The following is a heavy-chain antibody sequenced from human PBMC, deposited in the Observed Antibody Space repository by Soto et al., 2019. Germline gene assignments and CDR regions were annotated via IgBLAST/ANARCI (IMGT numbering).Heavy chain of an antibody. CDR3: ASWGIAAAGYGMDV. Sequence: PGGSLRLSCAASGFTFSSYGMHWVRQAPGKGLEWVAVIWYDGSNKYYADSVKGRFTISRDNSKNTLYLQMNSLRAEDTAVYYCASWGIAAAGYGMDVWGQGTTVTSP. V-gene: IGHV3-33*01. J-gene: IGHJ6*02. CDR2: IWYDGSNK. D-gene: IGHD6-13*01. CDR1: GFTFSSYG.